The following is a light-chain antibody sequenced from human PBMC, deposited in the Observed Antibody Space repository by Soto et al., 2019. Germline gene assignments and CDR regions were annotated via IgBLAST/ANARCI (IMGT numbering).Light chain of an antibody. CDR2: DAS. J-gene: IGKJ4*01. Sequence: ELVFTQSPATLYLSPGKRATLSCRASQSVSNYFAWYQQKPGQAPRLLIYDASNRATGIPARFSGSGSGTDFTLTISTLEPEEFAVYYCPQHNNRLSFGGGTKVEIK. V-gene: IGKV3-11*01. CDR3: PQHNNRLS. CDR1: QSVSNY.